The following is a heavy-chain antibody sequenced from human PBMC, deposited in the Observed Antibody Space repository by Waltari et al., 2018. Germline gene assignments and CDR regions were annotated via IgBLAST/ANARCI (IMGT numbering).Heavy chain of an antibody. D-gene: IGHD2-8*02. Sequence: QLQLQESGPGLVKPSETLSLTCTVSGGSISSSSYYWGWIRPPPGKGLEWIGSIYYSGSTDYDPSLKRGVTISVDTSKNQFSLKLSSVTAADTAVYYWARRPSLDWWFDYWGQGTLVTVSS. CDR3: ARRPSLDWWFDY. V-gene: IGHV4-39*01. J-gene: IGHJ4*02. CDR2: IYYSGST. CDR1: GGSISSSSYY.